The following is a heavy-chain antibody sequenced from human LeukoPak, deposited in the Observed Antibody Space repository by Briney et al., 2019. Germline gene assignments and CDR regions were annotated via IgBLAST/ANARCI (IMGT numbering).Heavy chain of an antibody. CDR2: IYYSGNS. V-gene: IGHV4-39*01. CDR3: ARGKLLGMHFSDYYFDY. Sequence: SETLSLTCTVSGGSISSSSYYWGWIRQSPGKGLEWIGSIYYSGNSRDNPSLKSRVTISVDTSKNQFSLKLSSVTAADTALYYCARGKLLGMHFSDYYFDYWGQGTLVTVSS. CDR1: GGSISSSSYY. D-gene: IGHD3-3*02. J-gene: IGHJ4*02.